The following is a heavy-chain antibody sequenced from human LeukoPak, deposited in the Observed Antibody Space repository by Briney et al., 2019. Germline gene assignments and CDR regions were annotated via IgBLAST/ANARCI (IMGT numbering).Heavy chain of an antibody. CDR2: INAGNGDT. CDR1: GGTFSSYA. Sequence: GSSVKVSCKASGGTFSSYAIHWVRQAPGQRLEWMGWINAGNGDTKYSQKFQGRVTITRDTSASIVYMELSGLISEDTALYSCARGSTSDWPFDYWGQGTRVTVSS. D-gene: IGHD2-2*01. J-gene: IGHJ4*02. CDR3: ARGSTSDWPFDY. V-gene: IGHV1-3*01.